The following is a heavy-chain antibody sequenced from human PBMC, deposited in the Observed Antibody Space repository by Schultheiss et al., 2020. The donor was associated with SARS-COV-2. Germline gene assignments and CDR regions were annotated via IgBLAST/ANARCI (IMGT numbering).Heavy chain of an antibody. D-gene: IGHD3-22*01. Sequence: SETLSLTCTVSGGSISSGGYYWSWIRQPPGKGLEWIGYIYYSGSTYYNPSLKSRVTISVDTSKNQISLKLSSVTAADTAVYYCARWEGGSSEIIWGQGTMVTVSS. CDR3: ARWEGGSSEII. CDR1: GGSISSGGYY. CDR2: IYYSGST. V-gene: IGHV4-31*03. J-gene: IGHJ3*02.